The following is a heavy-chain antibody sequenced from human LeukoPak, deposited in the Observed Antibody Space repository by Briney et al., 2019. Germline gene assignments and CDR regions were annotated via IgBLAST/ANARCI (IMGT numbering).Heavy chain of an antibody. CDR2: INSDGSSI. J-gene: IGHJ4*02. V-gene: IGHV3-74*01. D-gene: IGHD2-2*02. Sequence: GGSLRLSCAASGFTLSSYWMHWVRQAPGKGLVWVSRINSDGSSISYADSVKGRFTISRDNSKNTLYLQMNSLRAEDTAVYYCARDRCGSTSCYIFDYWGQGTLVTVSS. CDR1: GFTLSSYW. CDR3: ARDRCGSTSCYIFDY.